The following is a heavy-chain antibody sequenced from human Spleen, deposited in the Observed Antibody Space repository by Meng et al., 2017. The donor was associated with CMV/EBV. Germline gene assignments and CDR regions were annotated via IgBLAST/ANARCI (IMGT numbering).Heavy chain of an antibody. V-gene: IGHV1-46*02. CDR1: RYTFNSKH. D-gene: IGHD3-22*01. CDR3: ARRYDSDGPFDY. J-gene: IGHJ4*02. CDR2: IDPSGGSA. Sequence: KPTRYTFNSKHIRWVRQAPGKGLEWVGIIDPSGGSATYAQRIKGRVTMTRDSSTTTVYMDLSSLRSDDTAVYYCARRYDSDGPFDYWGQGTLVTVSS.